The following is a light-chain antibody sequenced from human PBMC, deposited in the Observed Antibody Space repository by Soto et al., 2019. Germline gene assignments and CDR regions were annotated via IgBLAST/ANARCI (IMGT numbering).Light chain of an antibody. CDR2: SNN. Sequence: QSVLTQPPSASGTPGQRVSISCSGSSSNIGSNTVNWHQQLPGTAPKPLIYSNNQRPSGVPDRFSGSKSGTSASLAISGLQSEEEADYYCAAWDNSLNGYVFGTGTKVTAL. CDR3: AAWDNSLNGYV. J-gene: IGLJ1*01. CDR1: SSNIGSNT. V-gene: IGLV1-44*01.